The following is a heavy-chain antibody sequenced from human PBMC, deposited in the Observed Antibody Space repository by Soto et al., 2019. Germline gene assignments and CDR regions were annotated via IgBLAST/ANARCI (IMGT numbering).Heavy chain of an antibody. D-gene: IGHD6-13*01. V-gene: IGHV2-5*02. CDR2: IYWDNDK. J-gene: IGHJ4*02. CDR3: AHRGRYRSSWRFDY. Sequence: QITLKESGPTLVKPTQTLTLTCTFSGFSLSTSGVGVGWIRQPPGKALEWLALIYWDNDKRYSPSLRSRLTITKDTSKNQVVLTMTNMDPVDTATFYCAHRGRYRSSWRFDYWGQGTLVTVSS. CDR1: GFSLSTSGVG.